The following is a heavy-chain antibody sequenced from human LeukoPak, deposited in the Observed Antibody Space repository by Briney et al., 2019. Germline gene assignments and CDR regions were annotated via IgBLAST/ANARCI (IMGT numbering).Heavy chain of an antibody. CDR3: ARSGTRSGGVFDI. CDR2: VYSSGST. Sequence: SETLSLTCTVSGGSISGYYWSWIRQSPGKGLEWIAYVYSSGSTNYNPSLYSRVTISLDTSKNQFPLKLTSVTAADTAVYFCARSGTRSGGVFDIWGQGTMVTVSS. V-gene: IGHV4-59*08. J-gene: IGHJ3*02. CDR1: GGSISGYY. D-gene: IGHD2-8*02.